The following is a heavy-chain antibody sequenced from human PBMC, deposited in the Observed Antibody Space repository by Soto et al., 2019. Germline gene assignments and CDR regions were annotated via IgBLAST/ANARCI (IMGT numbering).Heavy chain of an antibody. CDR3: ARGGYDSSGYYYLGNQGFDP. CDR2: TYYSGST. V-gene: IGHV4-30-4*01. D-gene: IGHD3-22*01. J-gene: IGHJ5*02. Sequence: PSETLSLTCTVSGGSISSGDYYWSWIRQPPGKGLEWIGYTYYSGSTYYNPSLKSRVTISVDTSKNQFSLKLSSVTAADTAVYYCARGGYDSSGYYYLGNQGFDPWGQGTLVTVSS. CDR1: GGSISSGDYY.